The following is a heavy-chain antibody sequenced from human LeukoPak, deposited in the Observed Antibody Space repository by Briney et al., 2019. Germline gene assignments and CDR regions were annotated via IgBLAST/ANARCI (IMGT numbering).Heavy chain of an antibody. CDR2: INTDGSDT. Sequence: PGGSLRLSCAASGFTFSSYWMHWVRQVPGKGLVWVSRINTDGSDTSYADFVEGRFTISRDNAKNTLYLQMNSLRAEDTAVYYCASQGARTNWRSPADYWGQGTLVTVSS. V-gene: IGHV3-74*01. CDR3: ASQGARTNWRSPADY. D-gene: IGHD1-20*01. CDR1: GFTFSSYW. J-gene: IGHJ4*02.